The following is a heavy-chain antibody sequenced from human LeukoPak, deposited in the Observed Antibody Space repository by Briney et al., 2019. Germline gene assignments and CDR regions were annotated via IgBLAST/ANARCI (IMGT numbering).Heavy chain of an antibody. CDR3: ARPGGSSGSHYYYYGMDV. V-gene: IGHV3-11*01. Sequence: GGSLRLSCAASGFTFSDYYMSWIRQAPGKGLEWVSYISSSGSTIYYADSVKGRFTISRDNAKNSLYLHMNSLRAEDTAVYYCARPGGSSGSHYYYYGMDVWGQGTTVTVSS. CDR1: GFTFSDYY. J-gene: IGHJ6*02. CDR2: ISSSGSTI. D-gene: IGHD3-22*01.